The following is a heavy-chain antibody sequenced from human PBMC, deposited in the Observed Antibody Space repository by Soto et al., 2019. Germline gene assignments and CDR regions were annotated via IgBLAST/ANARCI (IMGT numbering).Heavy chain of an antibody. V-gene: IGHV1-8*01. Sequence: QVQLVQSGAEVKKPGASVMVSCKASGYTFRDHDINWVRQASGQGLEWMGWMNPNSGNTGYAQKFQGRVTMTRDTSINTADRELSSLRSEDTAVYYCARRARIGKQLWLPFDYWAQGTRVTVSS. D-gene: IGHD5-18*01. CDR3: ARRARIGKQLWLPFDY. CDR2: MNPNSGNT. J-gene: IGHJ4*02. CDR1: GYTFRDHD.